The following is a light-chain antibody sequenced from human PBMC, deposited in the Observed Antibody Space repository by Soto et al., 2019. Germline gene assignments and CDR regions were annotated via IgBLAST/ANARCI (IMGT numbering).Light chain of an antibody. V-gene: IGKV3-20*01. Sequence: EIVLTQSPGTLSLSPGERATLSCRASQRISSSYLAWYQQKPGQAPRLLISDASSRATGIPDRFSGSGSGTDFTLNISRLEPEDFAAYYCQQYARSVTFGQGTRLEIK. CDR1: QRISSSY. CDR3: QQYARSVT. CDR2: DAS. J-gene: IGKJ5*01.